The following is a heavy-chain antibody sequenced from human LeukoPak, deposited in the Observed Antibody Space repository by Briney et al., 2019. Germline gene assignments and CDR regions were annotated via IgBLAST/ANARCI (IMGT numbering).Heavy chain of an antibody. CDR2: IYYSGST. D-gene: IGHD2-15*01. V-gene: IGHV4-59*01. Sequence: SETLSLTCTVSGGSISSYYWSWIRQPPGKGLEWIGYIYYSGSTNYNPSLKSRVTISVDTSKNQFSLKLSSVTAADTAVYYCARGVDCSGGSCYGFDYWGRGTLVTVSS. CDR1: GGSISSYY. CDR3: ARGVDCSGGSCYGFDY. J-gene: IGHJ4*02.